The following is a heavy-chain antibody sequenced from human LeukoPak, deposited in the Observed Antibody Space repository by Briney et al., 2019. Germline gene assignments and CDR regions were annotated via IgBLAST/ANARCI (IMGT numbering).Heavy chain of an antibody. CDR1: GFSLSTNGMC. V-gene: IGHV2-70*11. CDR2: IDWDDDK. D-gene: IGHD3-3*01. CDR3: ARMQSAYDAFDI. J-gene: IGHJ3*02. Sequence: SGPTLVNPTQTLTLTCTFSGFSLSTNGMCVSWIRQPPGKAPEWLARIDWDDDKYYSTSLKTRLTISKDTSKNQVVLTMTNVDPVDTATYYCARMQSAYDAFDIWGQGTLVTVSS.